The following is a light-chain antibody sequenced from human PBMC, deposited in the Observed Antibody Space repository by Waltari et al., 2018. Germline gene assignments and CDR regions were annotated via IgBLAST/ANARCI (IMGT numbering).Light chain of an antibody. Sequence: DIVMTQSPDSLAVSLGERATINCKSSQSVLSSSNNKNYLAWYQHKSGQPPKLLIYWASTRESGVTDRFSGSGSGTDFSLTINNLQPEDVAVYYCHQYYANPQTFGQGTRVEIK. CDR1: QSVLSSSNNKNY. J-gene: IGKJ1*01. V-gene: IGKV4-1*01. CDR2: WAS. CDR3: HQYYANPQT.